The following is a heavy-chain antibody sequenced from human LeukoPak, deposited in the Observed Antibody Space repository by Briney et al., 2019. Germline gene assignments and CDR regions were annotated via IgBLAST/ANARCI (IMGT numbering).Heavy chain of an antibody. J-gene: IGHJ5*02. Sequence: PSETLSLTCAVSGGSFTAYYWIWIRQPPGKGLEWIGEINHSGSTNYNPSLKSRVTISVDTSKNQFSLKLSSVTAADTAVYYCARGLPMVRGVNWFDPWGQGTLVTVSS. D-gene: IGHD3-10*01. CDR3: ARGLPMVRGVNWFDP. V-gene: IGHV4-34*01. CDR2: INHSGST. CDR1: GGSFTAYY.